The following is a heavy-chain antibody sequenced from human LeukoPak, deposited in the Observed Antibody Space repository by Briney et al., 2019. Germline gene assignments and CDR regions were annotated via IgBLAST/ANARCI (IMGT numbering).Heavy chain of an antibody. Sequence: ASVKVSCKASGYTFTSYDINWVRQAPGQGLEWMGRINPNSGGTNYAQKFQGRVTMTRDTSISTAYMELSRLRSDDTAVYYCASIPYDFWSGYSPWYYGMDVWGQGTTVTVSS. D-gene: IGHD3-3*01. V-gene: IGHV1-2*06. CDR1: GYTFTSYD. CDR3: ASIPYDFWSGYSPWYYGMDV. J-gene: IGHJ6*02. CDR2: INPNSGGT.